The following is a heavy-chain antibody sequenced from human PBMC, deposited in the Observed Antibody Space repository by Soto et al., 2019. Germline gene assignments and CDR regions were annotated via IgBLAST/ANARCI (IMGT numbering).Heavy chain of an antibody. Sequence: NPSETLCLTCSVSGDSISSGGYYWSWIRHLPGKGLEWIGYVYYSVSTYYAPSLTSRVTISVDTSQNQFSLKLSSVTAADTAVYYCARYHLCGYSYYYFDYWGQGTMVTVSS. CDR2: VYYSVST. CDR3: ARYHLCGYSYYYFDY. J-gene: IGHJ4*02. V-gene: IGHV4-31*03. D-gene: IGHD2-21*02. CDR1: GDSISSGGYY.